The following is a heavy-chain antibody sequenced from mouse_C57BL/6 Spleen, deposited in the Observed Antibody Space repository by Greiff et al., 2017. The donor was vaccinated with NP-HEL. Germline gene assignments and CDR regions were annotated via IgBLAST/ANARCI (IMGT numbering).Heavy chain of an antibody. CDR3: ARATTVVAPFDD. CDR2: IYPGRGST. D-gene: IGHD1-1*01. CDR1: GYTFTSYW. J-gene: IGHJ2*01. V-gene: IGHV1-55*01. Sequence: VQLQQPGAELVKPGASVKMSCKASGYTFTSYWITWVKQRPGQGLEWIGDIYPGRGSTNYNEKFKSKATLTVDTSSSTAYMQLSSLTSEDSAVYYCARATTVVAPFDDGGQGTTLTVSS.